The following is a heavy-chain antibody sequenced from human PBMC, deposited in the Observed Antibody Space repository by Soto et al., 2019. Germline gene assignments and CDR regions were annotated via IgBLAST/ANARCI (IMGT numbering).Heavy chain of an antibody. V-gene: IGHV1-18*01. CDR3: ARVGSGSDMDY. CDR1: GYTFRSYG. Sequence: HVQLVQSEPEVKKPGASVKVSCKASGYTFRSYGINWVRQAPGQGLEWMGWISGYDGNTNYAQMFQGRVTLTTDTPTTTAEMELRSLRSDDTAVYYCARVGSGSDMDYWGRGALVTGSS. J-gene: IGHJ4*02. D-gene: IGHD3-22*01. CDR2: ISGYDGNT.